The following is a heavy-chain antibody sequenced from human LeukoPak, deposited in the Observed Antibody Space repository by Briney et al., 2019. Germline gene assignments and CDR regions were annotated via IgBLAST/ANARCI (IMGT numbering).Heavy chain of an antibody. J-gene: IGHJ4*02. V-gene: IGHV3-48*04. D-gene: IGHD3-22*01. CDR2: INSSGTTK. Sequence: GGSLRLSCAASGFTFSSYSMKWVRQAPGKGLEGVSYINSSGTTKYYADSVKGRFTISRANSQNSLYLRVSSLRAEDTAVYYCAKDAGDSGAYYNSDYWVQGTLVGVSS. CDR1: GFTFSSYS. CDR3: AKDAGDSGAYYNSDY.